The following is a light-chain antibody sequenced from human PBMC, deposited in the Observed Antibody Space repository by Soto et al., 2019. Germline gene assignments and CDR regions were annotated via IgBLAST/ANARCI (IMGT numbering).Light chain of an antibody. CDR3: QQYDNWWA. V-gene: IGKV3-15*01. J-gene: IGKJ1*01. Sequence: EIVMTQSPATLSVSPGERATLSCRASQSIGGSLAWYQQKAGQAPRLLIYGASNRATGVPARFSGSGSGTDFTLTISRLQSGDFAVYYCQQYDNWWAFGQGTKVEIK. CDR1: QSIGGS. CDR2: GAS.